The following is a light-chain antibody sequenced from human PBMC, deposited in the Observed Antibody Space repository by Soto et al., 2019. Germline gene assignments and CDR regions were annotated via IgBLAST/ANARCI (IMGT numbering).Light chain of an antibody. CDR1: QSVSNN. J-gene: IGKJ1*01. Sequence: EIVMTQFPATLAVSPGETATLSCRASQSVSNNVAWYQQKPGQAPRLLIYRASTRATGIPARFSGSGSGTEFTLTISSLQSEDFALYYCHQYENWPQTFGQGTKVDIK. CDR3: HQYENWPQT. CDR2: RAS. V-gene: IGKV3-15*01.